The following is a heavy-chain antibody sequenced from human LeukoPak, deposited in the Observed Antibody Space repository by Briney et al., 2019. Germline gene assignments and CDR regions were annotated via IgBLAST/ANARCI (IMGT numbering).Heavy chain of an antibody. J-gene: IGHJ4*02. D-gene: IGHD5-12*01. CDR1: GGSISSSSYY. V-gene: IGHV4-39*07. CDR3: ARSGSGYLRYYFDY. Sequence: SETLSLTCTVSGGSISSSSYYWGWIRQPPGKGLEWIGSIYSSGSTYYNPSLKSRITISVDTSKKQFSLKLRSVTAADTAVYYCARSGSGYLRYYFDYWGQGTLVTVSS. CDR2: IYSSGST.